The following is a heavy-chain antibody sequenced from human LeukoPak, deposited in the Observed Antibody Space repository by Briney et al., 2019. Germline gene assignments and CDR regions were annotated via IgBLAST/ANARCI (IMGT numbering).Heavy chain of an antibody. CDR2: IYTTSGNT. J-gene: IGHJ2*01. D-gene: IGHD5-24*01. CDR1: GGSISSGSYY. CDR3: ARGCRDGYSNYWYFDL. V-gene: IGHV4-61*02. Sequence: SQTLSLTCTVSGGSISSGSYYWSWIRQPAGKGLEYIGLIYTTSGNTNYNPSLKSRVTISVDTSKNQFSLKLSSVTAADTAVYYCARGCRDGYSNYWYFDLWGRGTLVTVSS.